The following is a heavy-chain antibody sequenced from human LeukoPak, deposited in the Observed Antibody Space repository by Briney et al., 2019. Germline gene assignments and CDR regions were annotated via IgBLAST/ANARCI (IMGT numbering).Heavy chain of an antibody. V-gene: IGHV4-30-2*01. D-gene: IGHD2-21*02. CDR3: ARGDRGGDQPYYYYYGMDV. Sequence: PSQTLSLTCAVSGGSISSGGSSWRWIRQPPGRGREWIAYIYHSGSTYNNPSRKSRVTISVDSAKNQFSLKLSSVTAADTAVYYCARGDRGGDQPYYYYYGMDVWGQGTTVTVSS. J-gene: IGHJ6*02. CDR2: IYHSGST. CDR1: GGSISSGGSS.